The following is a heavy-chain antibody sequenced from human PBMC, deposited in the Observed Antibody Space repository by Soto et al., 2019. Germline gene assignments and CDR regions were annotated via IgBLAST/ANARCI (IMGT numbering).Heavy chain of an antibody. D-gene: IGHD3-10*01. V-gene: IGHV1-18*01. CDR3: ARDDLSIVRGVYYYYSGIDV. Sequence: VASVKVSCKASGYTFTSYGISWVRQAPGQGLEWMGWISAYNGNTNYAQKLQGRVTMTTDPSTSTAYMELRSLRSDVTAVYYCARDDLSIVRGVYYYYSGIDVWGQGTTVTVSS. CDR2: ISAYNGNT. CDR1: GYTFTSYG. J-gene: IGHJ6*02.